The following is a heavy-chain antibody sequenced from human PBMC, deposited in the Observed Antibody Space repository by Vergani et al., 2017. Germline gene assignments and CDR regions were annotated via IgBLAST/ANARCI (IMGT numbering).Heavy chain of an antibody. CDR2: MYHSGST. CDR1: GGSMSGYY. J-gene: IGHJ5*02. D-gene: IGHD3-10*01. V-gene: IGHV4-59*01. Sequence: QVRLQESGPGLVKPSETLSLICSVSGGSMSGYYWSWIRQPPGKELEWIGDMYHSGSTNYNPSLETRVTISGDTSKNQFSLKLNSVTAADTAVYYCGRVADFYGLGSHLLDLWGQGILVTVSS. CDR3: GRVADFYGLGSHLLDL.